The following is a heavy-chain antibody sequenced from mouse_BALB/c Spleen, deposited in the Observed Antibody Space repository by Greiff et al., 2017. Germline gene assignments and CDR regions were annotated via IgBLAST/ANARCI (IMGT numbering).Heavy chain of an antibody. D-gene: IGHD3-1*01. J-gene: IGHJ2*01. CDR1: GYAFSSYW. Sequence: QVQLQQSGAELVRPGSSVKISCKASGYAFSSYWMNWVKQRPGQGLEWIGQIYPGDGDTNYNGKFKGKATLTADKSSSTAYMQLSSLTSEDSAVYFCARYREGLLFDYWGQGTTLTVSS. CDR3: ARYREGLLFDY. V-gene: IGHV1-80*01. CDR2: IYPGDGDT.